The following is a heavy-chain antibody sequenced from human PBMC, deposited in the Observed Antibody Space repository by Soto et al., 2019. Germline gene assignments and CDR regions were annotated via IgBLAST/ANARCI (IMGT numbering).Heavy chain of an antibody. V-gene: IGHV4-34*01. CDR3: ARGIRYSSSFFSP. CDR2: INHSGST. J-gene: IGHJ5*02. Sequence: SETLSLTCAVYGGSFSGYYWSWIRQPPGKGLEWIGEINHSGSTNYNPSLKSRVTVSVDTSKNQFSLKLSSVTAADTAVYYCARGIRYSSSFFSPWGQGTLVTVSS. D-gene: IGHD6-6*01. CDR1: GGSFSGYY.